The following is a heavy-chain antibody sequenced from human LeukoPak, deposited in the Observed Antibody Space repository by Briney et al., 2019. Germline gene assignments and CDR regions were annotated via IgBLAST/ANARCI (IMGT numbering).Heavy chain of an antibody. V-gene: IGHV4-4*07. J-gene: IGHJ3*02. D-gene: IGHD1-26*01. Sequence: SETLSLTCTVSGGSISSYYWSWIRQPAGKGLEWIGRIYTSGSTNYNPSLKSRVTMSVDTSKNQFSLKLGSVTAADTAVYYCARGGSYLSAFDIWGQGTMVTVSS. CDR3: ARGGSYLSAFDI. CDR1: GGSISSYY. CDR2: IYTSGST.